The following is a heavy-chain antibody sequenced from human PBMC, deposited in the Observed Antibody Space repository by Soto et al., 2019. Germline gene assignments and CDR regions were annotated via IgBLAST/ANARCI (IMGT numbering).Heavy chain of an antibody. Sequence: QVQLQQWGAGLLKPSETLSLTCAVYGGSFSGYYWSWIRQPPGKGLEWIGEINQSGSTNYNPSLKSRVTISVDTSKNQFSLKLSSVTAADTAAYYCARTYSSSWSPFEYWGQGTLVTVSS. CDR1: GGSFSGYY. CDR2: INQSGST. V-gene: IGHV4-34*01. J-gene: IGHJ4*02. CDR3: ARTYSSSWSPFEY. D-gene: IGHD6-13*01.